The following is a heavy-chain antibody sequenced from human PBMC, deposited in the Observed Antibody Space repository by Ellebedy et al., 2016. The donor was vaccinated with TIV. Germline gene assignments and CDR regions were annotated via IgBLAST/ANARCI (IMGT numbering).Heavy chain of an antibody. CDR2: VYYNGRT. J-gene: IGHJ4*02. V-gene: IGHV4-39*01. CDR3: ARHESLPGLTVFGVIDH. D-gene: IGHD3-3*01. CDR1: GGSISSSVHY. Sequence: SETLSLTXNVSGGSISSSVHYWAWIRKSPGKTLEWLGSVYYNGRTYYQPSLGTRVTVSIGTTKDHFSLRLHSVTAADSAVYYCARHESLPGLTVFGVIDHWGPGTLVTVSS.